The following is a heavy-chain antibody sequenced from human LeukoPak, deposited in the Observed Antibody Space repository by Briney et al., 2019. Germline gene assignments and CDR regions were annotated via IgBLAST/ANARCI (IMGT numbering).Heavy chain of an antibody. CDR2: ISYDGSNK. V-gene: IGHV3-30-3*01. D-gene: IGHD6-19*01. J-gene: IGHJ3*02. CDR3: ARDCKQWLVREPDAFDI. Sequence: GGSLRLSRAASGFTFSSYAMHWVRQAPGKGLEWVAVISYDGSNKYYADSVKGRFTISRDNSKNTLYLQMNSLRAEDTAVYYCARDCKQWLVREPDAFDIWGQGTMVTVSS. CDR1: GFTFSSYA.